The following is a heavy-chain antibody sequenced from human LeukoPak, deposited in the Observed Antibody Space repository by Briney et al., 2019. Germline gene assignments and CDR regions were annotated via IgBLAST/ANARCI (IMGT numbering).Heavy chain of an antibody. J-gene: IGHJ4*02. CDR3: ATDQKYTGEFDY. CDR2: FDPKDGET. V-gene: IGHV1-24*01. D-gene: IGHD5-18*01. Sequence: ASVKVSCKVSGYTLTELSMHWVRQAPGKGLEWMGGFDPKDGETIYAQKFQGRVTMTEDTSTDTAYMEVSSLRSEDTAVYYCATDQKYTGEFDYWGQGNRVTVSS. CDR1: GYTLTELS.